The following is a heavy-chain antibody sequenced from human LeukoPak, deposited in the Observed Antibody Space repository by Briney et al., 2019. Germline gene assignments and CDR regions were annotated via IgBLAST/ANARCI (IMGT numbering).Heavy chain of an antibody. Sequence: SETLSLTCTVSGGSISSYYWSWIRQPPGKGLEWIGYIYYSGSTDYNPSLKSRVTISVDTSKNHFSLNLTSVTAADTAVYYCARDRSLGIIDYWGQGALVTVSS. CDR1: GGSISSYY. D-gene: IGHD3-16*01. V-gene: IGHV4-59*01. CDR2: IYYSGST. CDR3: ARDRSLGIIDY. J-gene: IGHJ4*02.